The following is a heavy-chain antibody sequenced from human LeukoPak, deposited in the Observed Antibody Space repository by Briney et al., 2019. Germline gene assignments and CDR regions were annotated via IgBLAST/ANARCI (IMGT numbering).Heavy chain of an antibody. V-gene: IGHV4-4*09. Sequence: SETLSLTCTVSGGSIRSYYWSWIRQPPGKGLEWIGYIYTSGSINYNPSLKSRVTISVDTSKNQFSLKLSSVTAADTAVYYCARHGPRGYYDSSGYYSAYFDYWGQGALVTVSS. CDR1: GGSIRSYY. CDR3: ARHGPRGYYDSSGYYSAYFDY. J-gene: IGHJ4*02. D-gene: IGHD3-22*01. CDR2: IYTSGSI.